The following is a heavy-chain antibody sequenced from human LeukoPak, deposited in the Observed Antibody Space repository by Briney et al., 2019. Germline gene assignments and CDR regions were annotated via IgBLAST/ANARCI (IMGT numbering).Heavy chain of an antibody. V-gene: IGHV3-7*01. Sequence: PGGSLRLSCAVSGFSLSSFSITWDRQAPGKGLEWVANIDQDGSEKPYVDSVKGRFTISRDNAKNSLYLQTKSLRAEHWATFHGARALTYGIDAFDIWGQGTMVTVSS. CDR3: ARALTYGIDAFDI. CDR2: IDQDGSEK. J-gene: IGHJ3*02. D-gene: IGHD4-17*01. CDR1: GFSLSSFS.